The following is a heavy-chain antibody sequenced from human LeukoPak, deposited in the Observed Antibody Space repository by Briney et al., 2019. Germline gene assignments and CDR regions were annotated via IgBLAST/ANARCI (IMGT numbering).Heavy chain of an antibody. V-gene: IGHV3-48*03. CDR1: GFTFSSYE. CDR3: ARVVAARSFDY. Sequence: GGSLRLSCAASGFTFSSYEMNWVRQAPGKGLEWVSYISSSGNTIYYADSVKGRFTISRDNAKNSLYLQMNSLRAEDTAVYYCARVVAARSFDYWRQGTLVTVSS. CDR2: ISSSGNTI. D-gene: IGHD6-6*01. J-gene: IGHJ4*02.